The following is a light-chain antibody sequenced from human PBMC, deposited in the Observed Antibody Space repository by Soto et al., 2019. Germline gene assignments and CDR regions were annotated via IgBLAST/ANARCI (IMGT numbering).Light chain of an antibody. J-gene: IGKJ1*01. CDR2: DAS. Sequence: DIQMTQSPSTLSASVGDRVIITCRASQSISSWLAWYQQKPGKAPKLLIYDASSLESEVPSRFSGSASGTEFTLTISSLQPDDFATYYCQQYNNLWTFGQGTKVDIK. CDR1: QSISSW. CDR3: QQYNNLWT. V-gene: IGKV1-5*01.